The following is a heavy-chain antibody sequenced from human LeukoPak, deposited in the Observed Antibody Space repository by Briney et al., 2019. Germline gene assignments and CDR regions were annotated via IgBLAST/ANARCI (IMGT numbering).Heavy chain of an antibody. CDR1: GGSISSSSYY. D-gene: IGHD3-10*01. CDR3: ARDYYSGSGVDY. CDR2: IYYSGST. J-gene: IGHJ4*02. Sequence: SETLSLTCTVSGGSISSSSYYWGWIRQPPGKGLEWIGSIYYSGSTYYNPSLKSRVTISVGTSKNQFSLKLSSVTAADTAVYYCARDYYSGSGVDYWGQGTLVTVSS. V-gene: IGHV4-39*07.